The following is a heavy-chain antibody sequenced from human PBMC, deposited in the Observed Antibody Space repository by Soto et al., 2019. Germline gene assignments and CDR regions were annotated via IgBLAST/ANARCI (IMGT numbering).Heavy chain of an antibody. V-gene: IGHV4-59*04. D-gene: IGHD6-13*01. CDR3: ASVARRRGFAAPASIGYFQH. CDR2: IYHSGST. CDR1: GGSISSDS. J-gene: IGHJ1*01. Sequence: SETLSLTCTVSGGSISSDSWSWIRQPPGKGLEWIGYIYHSGSTYYNPSLKSRVTISVDRSKNQFSLKLSSVTAADTAVYYCASVARRRGFAAPASIGYFQHWGQGTLVTAPQ.